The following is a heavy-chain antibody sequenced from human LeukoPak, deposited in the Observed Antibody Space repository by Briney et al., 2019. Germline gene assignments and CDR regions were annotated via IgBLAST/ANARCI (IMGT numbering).Heavy chain of an antibody. CDR3: ARVPGYSNYYYYMDV. J-gene: IGHJ6*03. CDR1: GGTFSSYA. D-gene: IGHD4-11*01. CDR2: IIPIFGTA. Sequence: ASVKVSCKASGGTFSSYAISWVRQAPGQGLEWMGGIIPIFGTANYAQKFQGRVTITTDESTSTAYMELSSLRSEDTAVYYCARVPGYSNYYYYMDVWGKGTTVTVSS. V-gene: IGHV1-69*05.